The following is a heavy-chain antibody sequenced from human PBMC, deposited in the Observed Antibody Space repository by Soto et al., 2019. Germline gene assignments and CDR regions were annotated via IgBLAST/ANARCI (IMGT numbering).Heavy chain of an antibody. Sequence: LSRTCCFSGGSISRGFHSCILIRQPPGNGLEWLGFIYYTGSTYYNPSLKSRVTLSVDRSKNQFSLNLTSVTAADTAMYFCARDTTGTYNRWEVWGQGTTV. V-gene: IGHV4-30-2*01. CDR2: IYYTGST. CDR3: ARDTTGTYNRWEV. D-gene: IGHD3-10*01. J-gene: IGHJ6*01. CDR1: GGSISRGFHS.